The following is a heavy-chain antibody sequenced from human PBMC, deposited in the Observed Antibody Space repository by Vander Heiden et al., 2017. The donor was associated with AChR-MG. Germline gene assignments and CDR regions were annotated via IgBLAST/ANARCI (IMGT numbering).Heavy chain of an antibody. J-gene: IGHJ6*02. Sequence: VQLQQRGAGLLKPSEPLSLTCAISGGPFSGYYWSCIRQPPGKGLEWIRESNQSGSTNYNPSLKRRGTRSVDTSKNQFSLKLSSVTAADTAVYYCARGLGITFGGGIVRSSYYYYDGMDVWGQGTTVTVAS. CDR2: SNQSGST. CDR1: GGPFSGYY. D-gene: IGHD3-16*02. V-gene: IGHV4-34*01. CDR3: ARGLGITFGGGIVRSSYYYYDGMDV.